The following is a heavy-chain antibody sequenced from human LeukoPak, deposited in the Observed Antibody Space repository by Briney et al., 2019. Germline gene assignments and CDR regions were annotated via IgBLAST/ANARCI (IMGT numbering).Heavy chain of an antibody. D-gene: IGHD1-14*01. CDR2: IYYSGST. CDR3: ASLFKTGPHASYYMDV. Sequence: SETLSLTCAVSGYSISSGYYWGWIRQPPGKGLEWIGSIYYSGSTYYNPSLKSRVTISVDTSKNQFSLKLSSVTAADTAVYYCASLFKTGPHASYYMDVWGKGTTVTVSS. J-gene: IGHJ6*03. CDR1: GYSISSGYY. V-gene: IGHV4-38-2*01.